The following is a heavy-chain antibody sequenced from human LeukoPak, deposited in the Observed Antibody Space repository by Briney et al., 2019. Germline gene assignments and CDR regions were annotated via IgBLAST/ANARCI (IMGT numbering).Heavy chain of an antibody. J-gene: IGHJ5*02. CDR2: IYYSGST. Sequence: TLSLTCTVSGGSTSSSSYYWGWTRQPPGKGLEWIGYIYYSGSTYYNPSLKSRVTISVDTSKNQFSLKLSSVTAADTAVYYCARDRTGPEEGWFDPWGQGTQVTVSS. V-gene: IGHV4-31*03. CDR1: GGSTSSSSYY. CDR3: ARDRTGPEEGWFDP.